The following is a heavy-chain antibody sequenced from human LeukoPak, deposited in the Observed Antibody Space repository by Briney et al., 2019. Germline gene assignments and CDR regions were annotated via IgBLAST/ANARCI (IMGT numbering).Heavy chain of an antibody. J-gene: IGHJ4*02. D-gene: IGHD2-15*01. CDR3: AKSRILAFYFDY. CDR1: GFTFDDYA. V-gene: IGHV3-9*01. Sequence: PGGSLRLSCAASGFTFDDYAMHWVRQAPGKGLEWVSGISWNSGSIGYADSVKGRFTISRDNAKNSLYPQMNSLRAEDTALYYCAKSRILAFYFDYWGQGTLVTVSS. CDR2: ISWNSGSI.